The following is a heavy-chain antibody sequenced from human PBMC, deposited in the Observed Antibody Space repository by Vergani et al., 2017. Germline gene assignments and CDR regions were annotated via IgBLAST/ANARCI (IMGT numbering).Heavy chain of an antibody. CDR1: GFPLSHYD. CDR2: IQFDGSNQ. D-gene: IGHD3-16*01. CDR3: AKHFRGWGIDY. V-gene: IGHV3-30*02. J-gene: IGHJ4*02. Sequence: QVQLVESGGGVVQRGASLRPSCATSGFPLSHYDMQLIRPGPGKGLEFVAFIQFDGSNQYYADSVKGRFTLSRDFSKNTLYLQMNRLRTDDTATYYCAKHFRGWGIDYWGQGTQVIVSS.